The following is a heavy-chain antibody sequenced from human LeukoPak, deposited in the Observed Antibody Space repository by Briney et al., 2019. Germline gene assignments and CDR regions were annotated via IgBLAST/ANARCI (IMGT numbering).Heavy chain of an antibody. V-gene: IGHV3-33*01. CDR2: IWYDGSNK. D-gene: IGHD2-15*01. J-gene: IGHJ4*02. CDR3: ASQGYCSGGTCYSGG. Sequence: PGRSLRLSCAASGFTFSTHGMHWVRQAPGKGLEGVAVIWYDGSNKDYADSVKGRFTISRDNSKKTLYLQMNSLRAEDTAVYYCASQGYCSGGTCYSGGWGQGTLVTVSS. CDR1: GFTFSTHG.